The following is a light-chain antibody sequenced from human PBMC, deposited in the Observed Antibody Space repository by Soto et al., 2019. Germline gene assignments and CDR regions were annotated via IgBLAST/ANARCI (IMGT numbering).Light chain of an antibody. Sequence: EVVMTQSPDTLSVSPGERATLSCRASQSVSDRVVWYQQKSGQAPSLLIYAASTRAAGVPARFSGSGSGTEFTLTISSLQSEDFAVYFCQQYADWPKTFGQGTEV. CDR2: AAS. V-gene: IGKV3-15*01. J-gene: IGKJ1*01. CDR1: QSVSDR. CDR3: QQYADWPKT.